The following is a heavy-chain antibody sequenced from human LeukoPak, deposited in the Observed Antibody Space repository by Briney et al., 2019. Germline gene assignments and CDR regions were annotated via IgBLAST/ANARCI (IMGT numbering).Heavy chain of an antibody. Sequence: SXTLSLTCAVSGYSISRGYYWGWIRRPPGKGLKWIGSFHHSGSTYYKQSLKRRVTISVDTAKNQFSLNLSSVTAADTAVYYCARHPGYDILTGYYPWYFDYWGQGTLVTVS. J-gene: IGHJ4*02. CDR2: FHHSGST. V-gene: IGHV4-38-2*01. CDR1: GYSISRGYY. D-gene: IGHD3-9*01. CDR3: ARHPGYDILTGYYPWYFDY.